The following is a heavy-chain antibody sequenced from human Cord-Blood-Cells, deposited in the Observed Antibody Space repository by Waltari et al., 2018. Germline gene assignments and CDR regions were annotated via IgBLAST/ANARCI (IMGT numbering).Heavy chain of an antibody. CDR3: ARSTYSNYRYYYYYGMDV. V-gene: IGHV1-69*01. Sequence: QVQLVQSGAEVKKPGSSVKVSCKASGGTFSSYAISWVRQAPGQGLEWMGWIIPSFGTANDAQRFQGRVTITADESTSTAYMELSSLRSEDTAVYYCARSTYSNYRYYYYYGMDVWGQGTTVTVSS. CDR2: IIPSFGTA. D-gene: IGHD4-4*01. J-gene: IGHJ6*02. CDR1: GGTFSSYA.